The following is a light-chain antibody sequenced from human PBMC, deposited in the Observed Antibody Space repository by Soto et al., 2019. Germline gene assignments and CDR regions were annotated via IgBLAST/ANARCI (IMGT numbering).Light chain of an antibody. CDR2: DNY. CDR1: SSNIGSNY. J-gene: IGLJ1*01. Sequence: QSVLTQPPSVSAAPGQKVTISCAGSSSNIGSNYVSWYQHLPGTAPEVLIYDNYKRPSGIPDRFSGSKSGTSATLDITGLQTGDEADYYCGTWDSSLNAGVFGTGTKVTV. CDR3: GTWDSSLNAGV. V-gene: IGLV1-51*01.